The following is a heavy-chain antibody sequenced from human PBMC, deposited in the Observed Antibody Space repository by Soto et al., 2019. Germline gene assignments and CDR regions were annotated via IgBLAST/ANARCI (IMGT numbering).Heavy chain of an antibody. Sequence: QVQLVESGGGVVQPGRSLRLSCAASGFTFSSYGMHWVRQAPGKGLEWVAVIWYDGSNKYYADSVKGRFTISRDNSKNTLYLQMNSLRAADTAVYYCARERARKVFYYYYGMDVWGQGTTVTVSS. CDR3: ARERARKVFYYYYGMDV. D-gene: IGHD5-12*01. CDR1: GFTFSSYG. CDR2: IWYDGSNK. J-gene: IGHJ6*02. V-gene: IGHV3-33*01.